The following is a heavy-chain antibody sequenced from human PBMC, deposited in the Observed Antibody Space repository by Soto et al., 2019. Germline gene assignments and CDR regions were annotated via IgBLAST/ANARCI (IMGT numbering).Heavy chain of an antibody. CDR1: GFTFSSYA. Sequence: DVQLLESGGGLVQPGGSVRLSCAASGFTFSSYAMSWVRQAPGKGLELVSAISGHGADTSYADSVRGRFTISRDNSKDSLFLQMNSLRADDTAVYYCGKERRGSGLFVCRYWGPGILVTVSS. D-gene: IGHD6-19*01. V-gene: IGHV3-23*01. CDR2: ISGHGADT. J-gene: IGHJ4*02. CDR3: GKERRGSGLFVCRY.